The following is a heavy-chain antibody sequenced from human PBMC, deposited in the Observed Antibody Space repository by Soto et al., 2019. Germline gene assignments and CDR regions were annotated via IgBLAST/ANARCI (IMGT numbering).Heavy chain of an antibody. D-gene: IGHD3-3*01. Sequence: QVQLQESGPGLVKPSETLSLTCSVPGGSIRSHNWSWIRQPPGKGLEWIGCMYYSAMTEYNPSLKSRVAISADTSKNKVSLRLTSLTAADTAVYYCARHLFDSWKGYPYYYYMDVWGKGTAVTGSS. V-gene: IGHV4-59*08. J-gene: IGHJ6*03. CDR3: ARHLFDSWKGYPYYYYMDV. CDR2: MYYSAMT. CDR1: GGSIRSHN.